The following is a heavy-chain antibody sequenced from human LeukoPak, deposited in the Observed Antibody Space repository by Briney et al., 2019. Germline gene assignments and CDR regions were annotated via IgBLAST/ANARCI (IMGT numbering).Heavy chain of an antibody. J-gene: IGHJ5*02. Sequence: KPSETLSLTCTVSGGSISSSSYCWGWIRQPPGKGLEWIGSIYYSGSTYYNPSLKSRVTISVDTSKNQFSLKLSSVTAADTAVYYCARREQQLGWFDPWGQGTLVTVSS. V-gene: IGHV4-39*01. CDR2: IYYSGST. D-gene: IGHD6-13*01. CDR3: ARREQQLGWFDP. CDR1: GGSISSSSYC.